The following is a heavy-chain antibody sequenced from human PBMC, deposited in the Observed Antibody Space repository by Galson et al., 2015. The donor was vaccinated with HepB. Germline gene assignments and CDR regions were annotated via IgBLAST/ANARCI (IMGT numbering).Heavy chain of an antibody. CDR2: ITCDGSDK. D-gene: IGHD1-26*01. V-gene: IGHV3-30*18. CDR1: GFTFGSYA. J-gene: IGHJ6*02. CDR3: AKGKGACYCDGVAD. Sequence: SLRLSCAASGFTFGSYAMHWVRQAPVKGLEWVAVITCDGSDKYYADSVRGRFTISSDHSKNTLYLQMNTLRAEDTAVYYCAKGKGACYCDGVADWGQGTPVTVSS.